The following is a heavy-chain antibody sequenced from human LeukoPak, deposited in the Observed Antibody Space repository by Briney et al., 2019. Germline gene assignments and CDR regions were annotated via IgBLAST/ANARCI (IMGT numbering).Heavy chain of an antibody. Sequence: ASVKVSCKVSGYTLTELSMHWVRQAPGKGLEWMGGFDPEDGETIYAQKFQGRVTMTEDTSTGTAYMELSSLRSEDTAVYYCATSSSWYVVEYLDYWGQGTLVTVSS. J-gene: IGHJ4*02. CDR2: FDPEDGET. CDR1: GYTLTELS. V-gene: IGHV1-24*01. CDR3: ATSSSWYVVEYLDY. D-gene: IGHD6-13*01.